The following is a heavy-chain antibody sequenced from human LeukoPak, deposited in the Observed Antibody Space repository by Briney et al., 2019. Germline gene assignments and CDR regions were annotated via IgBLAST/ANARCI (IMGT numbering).Heavy chain of an antibody. CDR2: IKRHGSGT. D-gene: IGHD5-12*01. CDR1: GFTFSFNS. V-gene: IGHV3-74*01. J-gene: IGHJ4*02. Sequence: GGSLRLSCAASGFTFSFNSMHWVRQGPGKGLVWVSRIKRHGSGTTYADSVKGRVTISRDNAKNTLYLQMNSLRAEDTAVYYCARGDILDYWGQGTLVTVSS. CDR3: ARGDILDY.